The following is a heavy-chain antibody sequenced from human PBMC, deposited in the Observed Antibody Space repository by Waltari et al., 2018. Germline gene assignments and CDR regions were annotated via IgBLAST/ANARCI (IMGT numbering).Heavy chain of an antibody. Sequence: VPLLASGGGLVQPGGSLRLRCSASGFTFSRFAMVWVRQTPGKGTEWVSTIRGNGGDTSYGDAVKGRFTISRDNSKNTLYLQMNGLKAEDTAVYYCANRAIASSEWWDLDYWGQGTLVTVSS. CDR2: IRGNGGDT. CDR1: GFTFSRFA. V-gene: IGHV3-23*01. J-gene: IGHJ4*02. D-gene: IGHD6-19*01. CDR3: ANRAIASSEWWDLDY.